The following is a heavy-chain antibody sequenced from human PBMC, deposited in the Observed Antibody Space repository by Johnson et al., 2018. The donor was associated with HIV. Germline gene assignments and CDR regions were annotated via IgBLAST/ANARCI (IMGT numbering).Heavy chain of an antibody. CDR3: AKDTTGGTHAFDI. CDR2: ISYDGSNK. J-gene: IGHJ3*02. Sequence: QVQVVESGGGVVQPGRSLRLSCAASGFTFSTYGMHWVRQAPGKGLEWVAVISYDGSNKYYADSVKGRFTISRDNAKNSLYLQMNSLRAEDTALYYCAKDTTGGTHAFDIWGQGTMVTVSS. D-gene: IGHD2-15*01. CDR1: GFTFSTYG. V-gene: IGHV3-33*03.